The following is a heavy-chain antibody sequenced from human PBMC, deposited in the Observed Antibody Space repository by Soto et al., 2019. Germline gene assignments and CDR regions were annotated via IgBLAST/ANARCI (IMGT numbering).Heavy chain of an antibody. V-gene: IGHV3-30*04. J-gene: IGHJ4*02. CDR3: AGRSGGSDY. CDR1: GFTFSNYT. D-gene: IGHD3-10*01. CDR2: ISYDEIDK. Sequence: PGGSLRLSCAASGFTFSNYTMHWVRQAPGKGLEWVALISYDEIDKYYADAVKGRFTISRDNSKNTLYLRMDSLRAEDTAVYYCAGRSGGSDYWGQGTLVTVSS.